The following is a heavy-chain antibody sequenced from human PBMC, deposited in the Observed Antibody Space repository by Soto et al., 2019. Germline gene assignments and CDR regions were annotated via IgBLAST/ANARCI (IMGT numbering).Heavy chain of an antibody. Sequence: PGGSLRLSCAASGFTFSSYSMNWFRQAPGKGLEWVSSISSSSSYIYYADSVKGRFTISRDNAKNSLYLQMNSLRAEDTAVYYCAREVDTAMVTCGYWGQGTLVTVSS. CDR1: GFTFSSYS. CDR2: ISSSSSYI. J-gene: IGHJ4*02. D-gene: IGHD5-18*01. V-gene: IGHV3-21*01. CDR3: AREVDTAMVTCGY.